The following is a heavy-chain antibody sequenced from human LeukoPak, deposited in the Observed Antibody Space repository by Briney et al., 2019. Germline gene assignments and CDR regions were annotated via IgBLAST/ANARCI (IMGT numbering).Heavy chain of an antibody. CDR3: ARSPSSSWYFWWFDP. J-gene: IGHJ5*02. D-gene: IGHD6-13*01. CDR1: GGSISSYY. V-gene: IGHV4-4*07. Sequence: SETLSLTCTVSGGSISSYYWSWVRQPAGKGLEWIGRIYASGNTNYNPSVKGRVTMTVDTSKNQFSLNLSSVTAADTAVYYCARSPSSSWYFWWFDPWGQGTLVTVSS. CDR2: IYASGNT.